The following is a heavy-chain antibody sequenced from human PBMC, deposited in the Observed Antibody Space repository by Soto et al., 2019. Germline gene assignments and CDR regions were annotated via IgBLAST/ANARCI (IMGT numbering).Heavy chain of an antibody. D-gene: IGHD1-1*01. J-gene: IGHJ4*02. CDR2: ISGSGDIT. CDR3: AKRERWPASGPY. V-gene: IGHV3-23*01. CDR1: GFTFSSYS. Sequence: GGSLRLSCAASGFTFSSYSMTWVRQAPGKGLEWVSDISGSGDITYYADSVKGRFTISRDNSKNTLDLQMKSLRAEDTALYYCAKRERWPASGPYWGQGTLVTVSS.